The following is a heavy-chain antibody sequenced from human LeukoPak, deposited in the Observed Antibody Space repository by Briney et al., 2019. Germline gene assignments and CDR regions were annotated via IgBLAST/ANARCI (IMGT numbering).Heavy chain of an antibody. V-gene: IGHV4-38-2*02. CDR3: ARVNTVMATFDY. D-gene: IGHD5-24*01. J-gene: IGHJ4*02. CDR1: GSPISSSYY. CDR2: ISHSGST. Sequence: PSETLSLTCTVSGSPISSSYYGAWIRQPPGKGLEWIATISHSGSTYYNPSLKSRVTISADTSQNQHSLRLNSVTVADTAVYYCARVNTVMATFDYWGQGTPVTVSS.